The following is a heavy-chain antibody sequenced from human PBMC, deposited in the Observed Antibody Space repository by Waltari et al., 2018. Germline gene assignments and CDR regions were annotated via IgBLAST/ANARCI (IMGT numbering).Heavy chain of an antibody. CDR2: VSSSSRSS. V-gene: IGHV3-48*04. J-gene: IGHJ4*02. CDR3: ARDHRGVVISPYYFDY. CDR1: GFTFSSYS. D-gene: IGHD3-22*01. Sequence: EVQLVESGGGLVQPGGSLRLSCAASGFTFSSYSMNSVRQAPGKGLERVPYVSSSSRSSYYADSVKGRFTISRDNAKNSLYLQMNSRGAEDTAVYYCARDHRGVVISPYYFDYGGEGTLVTVSS.